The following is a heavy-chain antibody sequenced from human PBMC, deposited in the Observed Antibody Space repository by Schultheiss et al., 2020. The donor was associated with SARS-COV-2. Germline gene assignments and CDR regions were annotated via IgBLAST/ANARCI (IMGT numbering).Heavy chain of an antibody. CDR3: ARQEGTGAN. CDR1: GGSFSGYY. Sequence: SETLSLTCAVYGGSFSGYYWSWIRQPPGKGLEWIGEINHSGSTNYNPSLKSRVTISVDTSRNLFSLKLTSVTAADTAVYYCARQEGTGANWGQGALVTVSS. J-gene: IGHJ4*02. CDR2: INHSGST. V-gene: IGHV4-34*01. D-gene: IGHD3-10*01.